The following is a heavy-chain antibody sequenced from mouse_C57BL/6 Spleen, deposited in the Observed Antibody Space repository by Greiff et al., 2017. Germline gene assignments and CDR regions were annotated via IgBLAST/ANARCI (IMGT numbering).Heavy chain of an antibody. CDR2: IYPGDGDT. V-gene: IGHV1-80*01. CDR3: ARGYYGSSYGY. CDR1: GYAFSSYW. J-gene: IGHJ2*01. Sequence: VKLVESGAELVKPGASVKISCKASGYAFSSYWMNWVKQRPGKGLEWIGQIYPGDGDTNYNGKFKGKATLTADKSSSTAYMQLSSLTSEDSAVYFCARGYYGSSYGYWGQGTTLTVSS. D-gene: IGHD1-1*01.